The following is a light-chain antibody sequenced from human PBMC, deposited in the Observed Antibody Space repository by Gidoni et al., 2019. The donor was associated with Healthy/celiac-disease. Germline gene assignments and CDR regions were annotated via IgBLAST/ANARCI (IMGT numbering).Light chain of an antibody. V-gene: IGKV1-39*01. CDR3: QQSYSTPWT. J-gene: IGKJ1*01. Sequence: DIQMTQSPSSLSASVGDRVTITCLASQSISSYLNWYQQKPGKAPKLLIYAASSLQSGVPSRFSGSGSETDFTLTISSLQPEDFATYYCQQSYSTPWTFGQGTKVEIK. CDR2: AAS. CDR1: QSISSY.